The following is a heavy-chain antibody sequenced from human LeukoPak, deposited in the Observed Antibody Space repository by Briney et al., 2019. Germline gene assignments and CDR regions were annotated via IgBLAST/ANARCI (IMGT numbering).Heavy chain of an antibody. Sequence: PSETLSLTCTVSGGSISSYYWSWIRQSPGKGLEWIGYIYYSGSTNYNPSLKSRVTISVDTSKNQFSLKLSSVTAADTAVYYCARHSPGSLSGSYVLDYWGQGTLVTVSS. CDR1: GGSISSYY. V-gene: IGHV4-59*08. CDR3: ARHSPGSLSGSYVLDY. J-gene: IGHJ4*02. D-gene: IGHD1-26*01. CDR2: IYYSGST.